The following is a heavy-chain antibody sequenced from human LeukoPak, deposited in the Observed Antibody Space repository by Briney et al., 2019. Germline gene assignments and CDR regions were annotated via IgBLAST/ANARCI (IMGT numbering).Heavy chain of an antibody. CDR2: SNSDGSNT. D-gene: IGHD1-26*01. CDR3: ARIGAPSAATD. Sequence: PGGSLRLSCAASGFTFSNYWMHWVRQAPGKGLVWVSRSNSDGSNTNYADSVKGRFTISRDNAKNTLYLQMNSLRAEDTAVYYCARIGAPSAATDWGQGTLVTVSS. CDR1: GFTFSNYW. J-gene: IGHJ4*02. V-gene: IGHV3-74*01.